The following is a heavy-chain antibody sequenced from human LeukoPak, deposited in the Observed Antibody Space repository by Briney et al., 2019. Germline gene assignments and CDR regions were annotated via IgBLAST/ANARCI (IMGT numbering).Heavy chain of an antibody. CDR1: GYTFTGYY. CDR2: INPNSGGT. Sequence: ASVKVSCKASGYTFTGYYMHWVRQAPGQGLEWMGWINPNSGGTNYAQKFQGRVTMTRDTSISTAYMELSRLRSDDTAVYYCARGPVLRFLEWSADYWGQGTLVTVSS. J-gene: IGHJ4*02. CDR3: ARGPVLRFLEWSADY. V-gene: IGHV1-2*02. D-gene: IGHD3-3*01.